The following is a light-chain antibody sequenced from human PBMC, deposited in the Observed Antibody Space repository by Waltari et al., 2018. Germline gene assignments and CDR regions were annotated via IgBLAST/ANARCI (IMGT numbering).Light chain of an antibody. CDR3: QTWGTGVHVV. J-gene: IGLJ2*01. Sequence: QVVLTQSPSASASRGASVKLTCTLSSGHSNYAIAWHQHQPGKGPRFLMKVHSGGTQFKGDGIPDRFTGASSGSGRYLTISSLQSDDEADYYCQTWGTGVHVVFGGGTKLTVL. CDR2: VHSGGTQ. V-gene: IGLV4-69*01. CDR1: SGHSNYA.